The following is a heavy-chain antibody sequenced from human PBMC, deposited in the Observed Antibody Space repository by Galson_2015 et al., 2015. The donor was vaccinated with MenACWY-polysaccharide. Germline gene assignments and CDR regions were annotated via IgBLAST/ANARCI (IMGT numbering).Heavy chain of an antibody. J-gene: IGHJ4*02. CDR3: AKVGPRSSWTMGIDY. D-gene: IGHD6-13*01. CDR1: GFSFSANG. CDR2: SGSGGGL. V-gene: IGHV3-23*01. Sequence: SLRLSCAASGFSFSANGMSWVRQAPGRGLEWVSGSGSGGGLYYADSVKSRFTVSRDNSKNTLYLQMNNLRADDTAVYYCAKVGPRSSWTMGIDYWGQATLVTVSS.